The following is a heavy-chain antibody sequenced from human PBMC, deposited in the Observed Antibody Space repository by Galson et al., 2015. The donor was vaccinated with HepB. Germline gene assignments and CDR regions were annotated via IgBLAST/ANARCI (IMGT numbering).Heavy chain of an antibody. V-gene: IGHV3-48*02. Sequence: SLRLSCAASGFSFSSHSMNWVRQAPGKGLEWVSYISAGSTTRYYAASVKGRFTISRDNARNSVSLHMSSLRDEDTAVYYCARNPASYDCYNMGVWGQGTAVTVSS. D-gene: IGHD2-21*02. CDR3: ARNPASYDCYNMGV. CDR2: ISAGSTTR. CDR1: GFSFSSHS. J-gene: IGHJ6*02.